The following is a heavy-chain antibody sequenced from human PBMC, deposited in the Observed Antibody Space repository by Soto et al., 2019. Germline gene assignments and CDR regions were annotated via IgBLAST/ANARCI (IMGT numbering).Heavy chain of an antibody. CDR3: AKDRSSTSCYAFDY. J-gene: IGHJ4*02. CDR2: INSRAGTT. CDR1: GFTFSSFA. D-gene: IGHD2-2*01. V-gene: IGHV3-23*01. Sequence: SLRLSCAASGFTFSSFAMSWVRQAPGKGLECVSGINSRAGTTYYADSVKGRFTISRDNSKNTLYLQMNSLTAEDTAVYYCAKDRSSTSCYAFDYWGRGTLVTVSS.